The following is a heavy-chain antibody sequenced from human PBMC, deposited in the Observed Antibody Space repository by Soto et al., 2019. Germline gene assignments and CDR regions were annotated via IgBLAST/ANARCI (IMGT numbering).Heavy chain of an antibody. CDR3: ARVEGGTSSTGYYYYYGMDV. V-gene: IGHV1-69*13. J-gene: IGHJ6*02. CDR1: GGTFSSYA. CDR2: IIPIFGTA. Sequence: SVKVSCKASGGTFSSYAISWVRQAPGQGLEWMGGIIPIFGTANYAQKFQGRVTITADESTSTAYMELSSLRSEDTAVYYCARVEGGTSSTGYYYYYGMDVWGQGTTVTVSS. D-gene: IGHD2-2*01.